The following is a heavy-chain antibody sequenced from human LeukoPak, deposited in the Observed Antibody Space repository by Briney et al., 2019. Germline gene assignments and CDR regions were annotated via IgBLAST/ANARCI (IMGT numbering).Heavy chain of an antibody. J-gene: IGHJ5*02. CDR3: ASSSYSGPGNYYENWFDP. CDR2: IYTSGST. D-gene: IGHD3-10*01. Sequence: SETLSLTCTVSGGSISSYYWSWIRQPAGKGLEWIGRIYTSGSTNYNPSLKSRVTMSVDTSKNQFSLKLSSVTAADTAVYYCASSSYSGPGNYYENWFDPWGQGTLVTVSS. V-gene: IGHV4-4*07. CDR1: GGSISSYY.